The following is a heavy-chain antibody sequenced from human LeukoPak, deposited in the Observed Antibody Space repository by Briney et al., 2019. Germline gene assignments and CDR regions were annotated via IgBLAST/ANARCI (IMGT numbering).Heavy chain of an antibody. CDR3: ARDRHIAARPAAYNWFDP. CDR1: GDSVSSNSAA. CDR2: TYYRPKWYN. J-gene: IGHJ5*02. Sequence: SQTLSLTCAISGDSVSSNSAAWNWIRQSPSRGLEWLGRTYYRPKWYNDYAVSVKSRITINPDTSKNQFSLQLNSVTPEDTAVYYCARDRHIAARPAAYNWFDPWGQGTLVTVSS. V-gene: IGHV6-1*01. D-gene: IGHD6-6*01.